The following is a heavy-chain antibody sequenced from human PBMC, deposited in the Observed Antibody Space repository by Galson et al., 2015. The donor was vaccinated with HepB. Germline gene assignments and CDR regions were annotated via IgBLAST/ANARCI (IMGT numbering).Heavy chain of an antibody. J-gene: IGHJ4*02. CDR2: IIPIFGTA. D-gene: IGHD3-3*01. Sequence: SVKVSCKASGGTFSSYAVSWVRQAPGQGLEWMGGIIPIFGTANYAQKFQGRVAITADESTSTAYMELSSLRSEDTAVYYCARVGLYDADYWGQGTLVTVSS. CDR3: ARVGLYDADY. V-gene: IGHV1-69*13. CDR1: GGTFSSYA.